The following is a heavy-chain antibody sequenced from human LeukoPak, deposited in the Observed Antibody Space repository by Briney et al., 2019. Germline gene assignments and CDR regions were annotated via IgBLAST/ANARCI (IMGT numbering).Heavy chain of an antibody. D-gene: IGHD3-10*01. Sequence: SETLSLTCTVSSGSISSSGYYCSWIRQHPGKGLEWIGCIYYSGRTYYNPSLKSRVTISVDTSKNQFSLSLSSVTAADTAVYYCARNADMYYYVDNWGQGTLVTVSS. CDR3: ARNADMYYYVDN. V-gene: IGHV4-31*03. J-gene: IGHJ4*02. CDR2: IYYSGRT. CDR1: SGSISSSGYY.